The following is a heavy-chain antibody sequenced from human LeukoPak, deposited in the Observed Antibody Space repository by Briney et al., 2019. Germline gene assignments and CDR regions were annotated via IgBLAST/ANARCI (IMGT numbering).Heavy chain of an antibody. CDR2: INPNSGGT. Sequence: ASVKVSCKASGYTLTGYYMHWVRKAPGPGLGWMGWINPNSGGTNYAQKFQGRVTMTRDTSISTAYMELSRLRSDDTAVYYCARAGPSGSYYGYWGQGTLVTVSS. CDR3: ARAGPSGSYYGY. D-gene: IGHD1-26*01. CDR1: GYTLTGYY. V-gene: IGHV1-2*02. J-gene: IGHJ4*02.